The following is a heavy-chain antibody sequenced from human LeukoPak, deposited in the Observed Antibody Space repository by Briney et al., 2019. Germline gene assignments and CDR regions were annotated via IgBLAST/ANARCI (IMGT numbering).Heavy chain of an antibody. Sequence: SETLSLTCSVSGGSISGYYWSWIRQPAGKGLEWIGRIYTSGSTNYNPSLKSRVTMSVDTSKNQFSLKLSYVTAADTAVYYCARDYCSSTSCYGYYYGTDVWGQGTTVTVSS. J-gene: IGHJ6*02. CDR3: ARDYCSSTSCYGYYYGTDV. D-gene: IGHD2-2*01. CDR2: IYTSGST. V-gene: IGHV4-4*07. CDR1: GGSISGYY.